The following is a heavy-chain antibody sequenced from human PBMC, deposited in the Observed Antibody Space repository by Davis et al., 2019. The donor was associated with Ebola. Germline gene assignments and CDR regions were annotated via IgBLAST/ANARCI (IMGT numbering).Heavy chain of an antibody. D-gene: IGHD2-15*01. CDR3: ARDLGVVVNQFDY. CDR2: ISSSGSTI. Sequence: GESLKISCAASGFTFSSYAMSWIRQAPGKGLEWVSYISSSGSTIYYADSVKGRFTISRDNAKNSLYLQMNSLRAEDTAVYYCARDLGVVVNQFDYWGQGTLVTVSS. J-gene: IGHJ4*02. V-gene: IGHV3-11*04. CDR1: GFTFSSYA.